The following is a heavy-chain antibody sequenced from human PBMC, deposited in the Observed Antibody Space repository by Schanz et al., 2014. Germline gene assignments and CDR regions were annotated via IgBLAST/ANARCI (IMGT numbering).Heavy chain of an antibody. J-gene: IGHJ4*02. V-gene: IGHV3-74*01. CDR3: ARDHTTESYYSAGPPIDY. CDR1: GFTFSSYW. D-gene: IGHD1-26*01. Sequence: EVQLVESGGGLVQPGGSLRLSCAASGFTFSSYWMHWVRQVPGKGLVWVSRIKSDGSSTSYADSVKGRFTISRDNAKNSVFLQMNSLRAEDTAVYYCARDHTTESYYSAGPPIDYWGQGTLHNGSS. CDR2: IKSDGSST.